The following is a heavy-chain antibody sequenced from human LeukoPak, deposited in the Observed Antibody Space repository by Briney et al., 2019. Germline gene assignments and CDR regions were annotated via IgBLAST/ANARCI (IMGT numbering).Heavy chain of an antibody. Sequence: GGSLRRYCATSGFTVSSNYMSWVRQAPGKGLGWVSVIYSGGSTYYADSVKGRFTISRDNSKNTLYLQMNSLRAEDTAVYYCARARWRQWLVRGYYYYYMDVWGKGTTVTVSS. CDR1: GFTVSSNY. CDR3: ARARWRQWLVRGYYYYYMDV. V-gene: IGHV3-53*01. D-gene: IGHD6-19*01. J-gene: IGHJ6*03. CDR2: IYSGGST.